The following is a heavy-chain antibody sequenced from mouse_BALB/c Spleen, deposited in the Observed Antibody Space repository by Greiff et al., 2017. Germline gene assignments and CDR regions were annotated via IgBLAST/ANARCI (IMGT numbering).Heavy chain of an antibody. J-gene: IGHJ4*01. CDR2: INPSSGYT. D-gene: IGHD2-4*01. Sequence: LVESGAELARPGASVKMSCKASGYTFTSYTMHWVKQRPGQGLEWIGYINPSSGYTNYNQKFKDKATLTADKSSSTAYMQLSSLTSEDSAVYYCARKGDDYDGGYAMDYWGQGTSVTVSS. V-gene: IGHV1-4*01. CDR3: ARKGDDYDGGYAMDY. CDR1: GYTFTSYT.